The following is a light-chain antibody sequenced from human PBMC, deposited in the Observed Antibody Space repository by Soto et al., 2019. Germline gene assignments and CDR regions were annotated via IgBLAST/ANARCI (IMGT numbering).Light chain of an antibody. J-gene: IGLJ3*02. CDR2: LDRSGSY. V-gene: IGLV4-60*02. CDR3: ETWYSNTHKV. Sequence: QPVLTQSSSASASLVSSVKPTCILSSGHSTYIIAWHQQQPGKAPRFLMTLDRSGSYNRGSGVPDRFSGSSSGADRYLTISNLQFEDEGDYYCETWYSNTHKVFGGGTKLTVL. CDR1: SGHSTYI.